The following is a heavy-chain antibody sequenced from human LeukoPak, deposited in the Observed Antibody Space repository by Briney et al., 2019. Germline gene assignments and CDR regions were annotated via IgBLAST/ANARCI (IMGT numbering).Heavy chain of an antibody. CDR1: GFTFSSYW. CDR2: INKDGSEI. Sequence: GGSLRLSCAVSGFTFSSYWMSWVRQAPGKGLEWVANINKDGSEIYYGDSVKGRFTISRDNAKNSLYLQMNSLRAEDTAVYYCARPYYFSSGSLAYWGQGTLVTVSS. D-gene: IGHD3-10*01. V-gene: IGHV3-7*01. CDR3: ARPYYFSSGSLAY. J-gene: IGHJ4*02.